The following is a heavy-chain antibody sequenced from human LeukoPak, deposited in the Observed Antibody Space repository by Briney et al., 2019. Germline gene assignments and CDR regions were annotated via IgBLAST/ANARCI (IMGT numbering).Heavy chain of an antibody. D-gene: IGHD6-13*01. CDR2: IYYGGGT. J-gene: IGHJ4*02. CDR3: ARHAGGIAAAGTRPFDY. CDR1: GASFSSSTYY. Sequence: PSETLSLTCTVSGASFSSSTYYWGWIRQPPGKGLEWIGSIYYGGGTYKNPSIKSRVTMSVDTSKKQFSLKLSSVTAADTAVYYCARHAGGIAAAGTRPFDYWGQGTLVTASS. V-gene: IGHV4-39*01.